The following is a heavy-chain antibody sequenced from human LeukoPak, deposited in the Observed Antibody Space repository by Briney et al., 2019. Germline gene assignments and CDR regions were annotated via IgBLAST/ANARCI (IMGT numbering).Heavy chain of an antibody. CDR1: GYTFISYY. CDR3: ARDLGQAEYVSSWYRYFLH. J-gene: IGHJ1*01. V-gene: IGHV1-46*01. Sequence: SVCPSSKASGYTFISYYIHWVRQAPGQGLEWMGLINPSSGNTPYAQQFQGRVTMTRDTSTSTVYMELSSLRSEDTALYYCARDLGQAEYVSSWYRYFLHWRQGPRVTVSS. D-gene: IGHD6-13*01. CDR2: INPSSGNT.